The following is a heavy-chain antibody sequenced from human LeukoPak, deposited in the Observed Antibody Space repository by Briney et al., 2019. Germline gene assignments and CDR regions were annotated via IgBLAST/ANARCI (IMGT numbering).Heavy chain of an antibody. CDR3: AKGIHSTGYYPFDY. CDR2: IGESGDNT. D-gene: IGHD3-22*01. CDR1: GFTFSSYA. J-gene: IGHJ4*02. V-gene: IGHV3-23*01. Sequence: GGSLRLSCAASGFTFSSYAMSWVRQAPGKGLEWVSGIGESGDNTYYADSVKGRFTISRDTSKSTLYLQLNSLRAEDTAIYYCAKGIHSTGYYPFDYWGQGTLVTVSS.